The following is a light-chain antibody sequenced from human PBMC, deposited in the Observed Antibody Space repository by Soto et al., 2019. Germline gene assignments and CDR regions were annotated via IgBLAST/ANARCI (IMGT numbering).Light chain of an antibody. CDR3: QQYWSSSWT. CDR2: GAS. V-gene: IGKV3-20*01. Sequence: EIVLTQSPGTLSLSPGERATLSCRASQSVSSNYLAWYQQKTGQAPRLLIYGASSRATGIPDRFSGSGSGTDVTLTISRLEPEDFAVYYCQQYWSSSWTFGQGRQVEIK. CDR1: QSVSSNY. J-gene: IGKJ1*01.